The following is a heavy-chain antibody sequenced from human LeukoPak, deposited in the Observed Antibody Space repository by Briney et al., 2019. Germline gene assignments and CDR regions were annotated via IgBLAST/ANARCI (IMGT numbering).Heavy chain of an antibody. CDR3: ARDLYIAAAGTGSYYYYGMDV. Sequence: LETLSLTCTVSGGSISSYYWSWIRQPPGKGLEWLGYIYYSGSTNYNPSLKSRVTISVDTSKNQFSLKLSSVTAADTAVYYCARDLYIAAAGTGSYYYYGMDVWGQGTTVTVSS. CDR1: GGSISSYY. J-gene: IGHJ6*02. D-gene: IGHD6-13*01. V-gene: IGHV4-59*01. CDR2: IYYSGST.